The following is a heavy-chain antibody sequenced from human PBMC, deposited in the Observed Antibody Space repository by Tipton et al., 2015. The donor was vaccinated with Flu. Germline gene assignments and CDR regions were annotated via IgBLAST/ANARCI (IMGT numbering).Heavy chain of an antibody. Sequence: TLSLTCTVSGGSISSYYWSWIRQPPGKGLEWIGSIYYSGSTNYHPSLKSRVTISVDTSKNQFTLKLSAVTAADTAGYYCERQDPSPLRGDRFDYWGQGTLVTVSS. V-gene: IGHV4-59*08. J-gene: IGHJ4*02. CDR2: IYYSGST. D-gene: IGHD3-10*01. CDR3: ERQDPSPLRGDRFDY. CDR1: GGSISSYY.